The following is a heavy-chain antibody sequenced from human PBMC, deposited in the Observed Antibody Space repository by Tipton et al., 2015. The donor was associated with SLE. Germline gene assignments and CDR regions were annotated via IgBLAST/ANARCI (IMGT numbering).Heavy chain of an antibody. V-gene: IGHV3-30*04. D-gene: IGHD2-8*01. CDR1: GFTFSSFA. Sequence: SLRLSCGASGFTFSSFAMHWVRQAPGKGLEWVAVISFDGTHIYFTDSVKGRFTISRDNSKNMLFLQMNNLRTEYLAVYYCARVNNNGSSWGQGTLVTVSS. CDR3: ARVNNNGSS. J-gene: IGHJ5*02. CDR2: ISFDGTHI.